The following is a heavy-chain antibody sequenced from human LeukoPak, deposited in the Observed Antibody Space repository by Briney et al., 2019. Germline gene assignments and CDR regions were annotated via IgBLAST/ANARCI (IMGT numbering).Heavy chain of an antibody. V-gene: IGHV3-23*01. J-gene: IGHJ4*02. CDR2: ISGSGRST. CDR1: GFTFSSYA. Sequence: GGSLRLSCAASGFTFSSYAMSGVRRAPGKGVERVSAISGSGRSTSYADSGHGRLTISRDNSKNTLYLQMNSLRAEDTAVYYCAKVVWFGEPYFDYWGQGTLVTVSS. CDR3: AKVVWFGEPYFDY. D-gene: IGHD3-10*01.